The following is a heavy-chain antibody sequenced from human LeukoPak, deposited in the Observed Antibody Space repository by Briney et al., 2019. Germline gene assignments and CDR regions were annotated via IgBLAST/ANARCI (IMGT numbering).Heavy chain of an antibody. CDR2: INHSGST. V-gene: IGHV4-34*01. Sequence: SETLSLTCAVYGGSFSGYYWSWIRQPPGKGLEWIGEINHSGSTNYNPSLKSRVTISVDTSKNQFSLKLSSVTAADTAVYYCARRPNGSYYFDAFDIWGQGTMVTVSS. CDR1: GGSFSGYY. J-gene: IGHJ3*02. D-gene: IGHD1-26*01. CDR3: ARRPNGSYYFDAFDI.